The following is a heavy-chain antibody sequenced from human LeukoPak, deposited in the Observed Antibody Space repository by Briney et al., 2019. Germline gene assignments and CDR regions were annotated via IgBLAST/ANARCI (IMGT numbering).Heavy chain of an antibody. V-gene: IGHV4-59*08. CDR3: ARNYYDSSGPSFDY. CDR2: IYYSGST. CDR1: GGSISSYY. J-gene: IGHJ4*02. Sequence: SETLSLTCTVSGGSISSYYWSWIRQPPGKGLEWIGYIYYSGSTYYNPSLKSRVTISVDTSKNQFSLKLSSVTAADTAVYYCARNYYDSSGPSFDYWGQGTLVTVSS. D-gene: IGHD3-22*01.